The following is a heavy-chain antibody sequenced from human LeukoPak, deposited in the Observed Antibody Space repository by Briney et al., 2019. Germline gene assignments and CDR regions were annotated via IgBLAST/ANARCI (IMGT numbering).Heavy chain of an antibody. D-gene: IGHD3-22*01. CDR3: ARHNPTRQGDISGRAFDY. CDR2: INHSGST. V-gene: IGHV4-34*01. CDR1: GGSFSGYY. Sequence: SETLSLTCAVYGGSFSGYYWSWIRQPPGKGLEWIGEINHSGSTNYNPSLKSRVTISVDTSKNQFSLKLSSVTAADTAVYYCARHNPTRQGDISGRAFDYWGQGTLVTVSS. J-gene: IGHJ4*02.